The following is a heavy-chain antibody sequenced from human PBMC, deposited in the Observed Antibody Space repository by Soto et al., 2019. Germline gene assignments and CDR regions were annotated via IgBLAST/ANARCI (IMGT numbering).Heavy chain of an antibody. CDR2: IIPLFGT. J-gene: IGHJ6*02. CDR3: ARPNSYVVTFHFFYGMAV. Sequence: QVQLVQSGAEVKRPGSSVKVSCEASGGTFNHYAITWERQAPGQGLEWMGGIIPLFGTNYAQKFQDRVTIAAEESTGTDYMELSGLRSEDTAVYFWARPNSYVVTFHFFYGMAVWGQWTTVTVAS. V-gene: IGHV1-69*01. CDR1: GGTFNHYA. D-gene: IGHD3-10*02.